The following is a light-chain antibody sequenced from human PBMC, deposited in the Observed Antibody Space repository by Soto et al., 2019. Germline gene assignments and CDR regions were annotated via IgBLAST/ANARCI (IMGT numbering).Light chain of an antibody. J-gene: IGLJ1*01. V-gene: IGLV2-14*01. CDR1: SSDAGYYKY. CDR2: EVT. CDR3: SSYTNINTRACV. Sequence: QSVLTQPASVSGSPGQSITISCTGTSSDAGYYKYVSWYQQHPGKAPKLMIYEVTDRPSGVSNRFSGSKSGNTASLTISGLQAEDEAEYYCSSYTNINTRACVFGTGTKVTVL.